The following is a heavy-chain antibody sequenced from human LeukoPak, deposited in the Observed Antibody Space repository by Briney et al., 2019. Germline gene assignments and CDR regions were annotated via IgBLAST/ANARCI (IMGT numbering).Heavy chain of an antibody. V-gene: IGHV3-53*01. CDR3: AGTLYSGYGLGSLGAFDI. CDR1: GFTFSSSA. J-gene: IGHJ3*02. D-gene: IGHD5-12*01. Sequence: PGGSLRLSCAASGFTFSSSAMSWVRQAPGKGLEWVSVMYSGGDTYYADSVKGRFTISRDNSKNTLYLQMNNLRAEDTAVCYCAGTLYSGYGLGSLGAFDIWGQGTMVSVSS. CDR2: MYSGGDT.